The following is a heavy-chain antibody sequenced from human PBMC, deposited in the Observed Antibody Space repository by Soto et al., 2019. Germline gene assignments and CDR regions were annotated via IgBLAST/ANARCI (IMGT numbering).Heavy chain of an antibody. J-gene: IGHJ4*02. Sequence: EVQLLESGGGLVEPGGSRRLSCAASGFTFSSYTMSWVRQAPGKGLEWVSTISGSGSSTYSADSVKGRFTISRDNSKNTLYLQMNSLGVEDKAIYYCAKAWGIDYWGQGTLVTVSS. D-gene: IGHD7-27*01. CDR1: GFTFSSYT. V-gene: IGHV3-23*01. CDR3: AKAWGIDY. CDR2: ISGSGSST.